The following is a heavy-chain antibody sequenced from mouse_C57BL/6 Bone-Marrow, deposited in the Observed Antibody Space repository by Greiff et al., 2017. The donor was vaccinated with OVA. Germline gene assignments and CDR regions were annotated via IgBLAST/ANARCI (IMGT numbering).Heavy chain of an antibody. CDR1: GYAFSSSW. CDR3: ARVGTTVVGYYAMDY. Sequence: QVQLQQSGPELVKPGASVKISCKASGYAFSSSWMNWVKQRPGKGLEWIGRIYPGDGDTNYNGKFKGQATLTADKSSSTAYLQLSSLTSEYSAVSFCARVGTTVVGYYAMDYWGQGTSVTVSS. CDR2: IYPGDGDT. D-gene: IGHD1-1*01. V-gene: IGHV1-82*01. J-gene: IGHJ4*01.